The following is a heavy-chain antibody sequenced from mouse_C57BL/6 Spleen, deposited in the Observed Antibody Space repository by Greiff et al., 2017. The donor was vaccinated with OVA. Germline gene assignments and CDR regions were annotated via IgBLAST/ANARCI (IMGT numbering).Heavy chain of an antibody. CDR1: GYAFTNYL. D-gene: IGHD2-3*01. J-gene: IGHJ4*01. Sequence: QVQLKESGAELVRPGTSVKVSCKASGYAFTNYLIEWVKQRPGQGLEWIGVINPGSGGTNYNEKFKGKATLTADKSSSTAYMQLSSLTSEDSAVYFCASNDGYYAMDYWGQGTSVTVSS. CDR2: INPGSGGT. CDR3: ASNDGYYAMDY. V-gene: IGHV1-54*01.